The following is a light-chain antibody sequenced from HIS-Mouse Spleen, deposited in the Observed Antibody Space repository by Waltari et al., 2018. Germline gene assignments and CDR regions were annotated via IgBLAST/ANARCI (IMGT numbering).Light chain of an antibody. J-gene: IGLJ2*01. CDR1: SSDVGGYNY. V-gene: IGLV2-11*01. Sequence: QSALTQPRSVSGSPGQSVTISCTGTSSDVGGYNYVSWYQQTPGKAPKLMIYDVSKRPSGVPDRFSGSKSGNTASLTISGLQAEDEADYYCCSYAGSYNVVFGGGTKLTVL. CDR2: DVS. CDR3: CSYAGSYNVV.